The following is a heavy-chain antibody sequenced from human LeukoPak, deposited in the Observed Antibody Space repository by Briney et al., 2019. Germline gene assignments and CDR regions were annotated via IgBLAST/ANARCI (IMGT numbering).Heavy chain of an antibody. CDR2: ISGSGGST. CDR1: GLTFSSYA. V-gene: IGHV3-23*01. D-gene: IGHD7-27*01. CDR3: ARDYTGGWNDY. Sequence: GGSLRLSCAASGLTFSSYAMSWVRQAPGKGLEWVSAISGSGGSTYYVDSVKGRFTISRDNSKNTLYLQMNSLRAEDTAVYYCARDYTGGWNDYWGQGTLVTVSS. J-gene: IGHJ4*02.